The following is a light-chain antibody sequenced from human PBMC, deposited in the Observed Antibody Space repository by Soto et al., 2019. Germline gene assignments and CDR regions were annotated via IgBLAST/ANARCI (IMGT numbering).Light chain of an antibody. CDR2: SAS. J-gene: IGKJ2*01. CDR3: QQSYNAPYT. V-gene: IGKV1-39*01. CDR1: QNIGTS. Sequence: DIQMTQSPSSLSMSVGDRVTITCRASQNIGTSLNWYQLKLGRAPKLLIYSASTLQSGAPSRFSGGGSGTDFTLTINSLQPEDFATYSCQQSYNAPYTVGQGTMLEIK.